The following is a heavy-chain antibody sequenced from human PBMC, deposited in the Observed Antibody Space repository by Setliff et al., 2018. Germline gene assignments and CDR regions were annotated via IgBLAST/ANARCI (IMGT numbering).Heavy chain of an antibody. J-gene: IGHJ4*02. Sequence: KTSETLSLTCTVPGGSISDNGYFWGWVRQPPGKGLEWIGNIYFGGNTYFNPSFKSRVTMSIDTSNSQFSLRLSSVTAADAAVYFCARESATIGEFPLYYFDKWGQGIPVTVSS. CDR1: GGSISDNGYF. D-gene: IGHD3-10*01. CDR3: ARESATIGEFPLYYFDK. CDR2: IYFGGNT. V-gene: IGHV4-39*07.